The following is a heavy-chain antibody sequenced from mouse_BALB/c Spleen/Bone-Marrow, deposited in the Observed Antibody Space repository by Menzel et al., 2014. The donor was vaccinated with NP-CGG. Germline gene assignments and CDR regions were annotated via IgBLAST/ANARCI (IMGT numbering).Heavy chain of an antibody. D-gene: IGHD2-1*01. V-gene: IGHV1-7*01. CDR3: VYGNYYLAY. CDR1: GYTFTSYW. Sequence: VQGVESGAELAKPGASVKMSCKAPGYTFTSYWMHWVKQRPGQGLEWIGYINPSTGYTEYNQKFKDKATLTADKSSSTAYMQLSSLTSEDSAVYYCVYGNYYLAYWGQGTLVTVSA. J-gene: IGHJ3*01. CDR2: INPSTGYT.